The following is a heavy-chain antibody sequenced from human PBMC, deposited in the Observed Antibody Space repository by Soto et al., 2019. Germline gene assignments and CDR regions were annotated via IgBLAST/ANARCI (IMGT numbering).Heavy chain of an antibody. J-gene: IGHJ6*04. CDR2: IQCGGPT. CDR1: GFTVSSKY. V-gene: IGHV3-66*01. CDR3: ARADVVCEGGRCYGVPLDV. D-gene: IGHD2-15*01. Sequence: EVHLVESGGGLVQPGGSLRLSCAASGFTVSSKYMSWVRQAPGKGLEWVSLIQCGGPTYYADSVTGRFTISRDTSVNPGHLQTDILRADDTAVYYFARADVVCEGGRCYGVPLDVWGKATTVTVPS.